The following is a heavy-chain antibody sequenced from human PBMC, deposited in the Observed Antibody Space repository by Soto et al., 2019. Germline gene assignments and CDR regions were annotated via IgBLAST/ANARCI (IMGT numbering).Heavy chain of an antibody. V-gene: IGHV1-69*13. CDR1: GGTFSSYA. CDR2: IIPIFGTA. J-gene: IGHJ6*02. Sequence: SVKVSCKASGGTFSSYAISWVRQAPGQGLEWMGGIIPIFGTANYAQKFQGRVTITADESTSTAYMELSSLRSEDTAVYYCARASGYYDFWSGSPPTDYYGMDVWGQGTTVTVSS. D-gene: IGHD3-3*01. CDR3: ARASGYYDFWSGSPPTDYYGMDV.